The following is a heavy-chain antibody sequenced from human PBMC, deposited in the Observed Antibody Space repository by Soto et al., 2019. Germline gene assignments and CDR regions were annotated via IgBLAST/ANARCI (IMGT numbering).Heavy chain of an antibody. CDR1: GGSVSSGSYY. CDR2: IYYSGST. CDR3: ARVKGYSYGPLDY. V-gene: IGHV4-61*01. Sequence: PSETLSLTCTVSGGSVSSGSYYWSWIRQPPGKGLEWIGYIYYSGSTNYNPSLESRVTISVDTSKNQFSLKLSSVTAADTAVYYCARVKGYSYGPLDYWGQGTLVTVSS. D-gene: IGHD5-18*01. J-gene: IGHJ4*02.